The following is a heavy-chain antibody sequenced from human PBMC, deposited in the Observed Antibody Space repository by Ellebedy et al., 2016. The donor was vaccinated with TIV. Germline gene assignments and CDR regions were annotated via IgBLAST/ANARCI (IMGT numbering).Heavy chain of an antibody. D-gene: IGHD3-10*01. CDR3: ARGGSSGSSDY. CDR1: GFTFRGHG. V-gene: IGHV3-30*03. CDR2: ISSDGSNK. J-gene: IGHJ4*02. Sequence: GESLKISXVASGFTFRGHGIYWVRQAPGKGLEWVAVISSDGSNKYYADSVKGRFTISRDNSKNTLYPQMNSLRTDDMAVYYCARGGSSGSSDYWGQGTLVTVSS.